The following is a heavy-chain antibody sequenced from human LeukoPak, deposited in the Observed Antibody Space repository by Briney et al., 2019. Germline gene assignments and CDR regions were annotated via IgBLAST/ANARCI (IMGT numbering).Heavy chain of an antibody. V-gene: IGHV3-20*04. Sequence: AGGSLRLSCAASGFTFDDYGMTWVRQVPGKGLEWICGIDWNGNSTGYADSVKGRFTISRDNANNSLSMQMNSVRVEDTALYYCARCSGDFWSGLYYYFIDVWGKGTTVTVSS. CDR1: GFTFDDYG. CDR3: ARCSGDFWSGLYYYFIDV. J-gene: IGHJ6*03. CDR2: IDWNGNST. D-gene: IGHD3-3*01.